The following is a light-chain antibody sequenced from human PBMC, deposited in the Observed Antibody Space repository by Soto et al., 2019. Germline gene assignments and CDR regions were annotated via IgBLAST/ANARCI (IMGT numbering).Light chain of an antibody. V-gene: IGLV2-23*02. Sequence: QSVLTQPASVSGSPGQSITISCTGTSSDVGSYNLVSWYQQHPGKVPKLMIYEVNKRPSGVSTRFSGSKSGNTASLTISGLQAEDEADYYCCSYAGRTTWVFGGGTKVTVL. CDR2: EVN. J-gene: IGLJ3*02. CDR3: CSYAGRTTWV. CDR1: SSDVGSYNL.